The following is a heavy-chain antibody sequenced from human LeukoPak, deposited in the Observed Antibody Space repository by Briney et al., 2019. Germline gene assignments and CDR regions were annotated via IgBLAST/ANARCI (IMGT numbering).Heavy chain of an antibody. CDR2: IYHSGST. Sequence: PSETLSLTCTVSGYSVSSGYYWGWIRQPPGKGLEWIGSIYHSGSTYYNPSLKSRVTISVDTSKNQFSLKLSSVTAADTAVYYCARQPGMDVWGKGTTVTVSS. CDR3: ARQPGMDV. J-gene: IGHJ6*04. D-gene: IGHD3-10*01. V-gene: IGHV4-38-2*02. CDR1: GYSVSSGYY.